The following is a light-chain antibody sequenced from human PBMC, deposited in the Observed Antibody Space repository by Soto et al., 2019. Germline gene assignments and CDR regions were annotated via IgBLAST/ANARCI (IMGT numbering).Light chain of an antibody. CDR1: QSVSSD. Sequence: VVTQSPATLSVFPGETATLSCRASQSVSSDLAWYQQRPGQAPRLLIYGASTRATGIPARFRGSGSGTDFRLTISSLQSEDFATYYCQQYNNWHPKMAFGRGTKVEIK. V-gene: IGKV3-15*01. CDR2: GAS. CDR3: QQYNNWHPKMA. J-gene: IGKJ1*01.